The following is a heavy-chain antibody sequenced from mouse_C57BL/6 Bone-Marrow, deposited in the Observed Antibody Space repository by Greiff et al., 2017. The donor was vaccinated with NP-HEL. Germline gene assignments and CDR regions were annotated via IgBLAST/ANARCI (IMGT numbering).Heavy chain of an antibody. CDR3: ARAPFLPRDAWFAY. CDR2: IYPRSGNT. J-gene: IGHJ3*01. V-gene: IGHV1-81*01. Sequence: QVQLQQSGAELARPGASVKLSCKASGYTFTSYGISWVKQRTGQGLEWIGEIYPRSGNTYYNEKFKGKATLTADKSSSTAYMELRSLTSEDSAVYFCARAPFLPRDAWFAYWGQGTLVTVSA. CDR1: GYTFTSYG. D-gene: IGHD2-10*01.